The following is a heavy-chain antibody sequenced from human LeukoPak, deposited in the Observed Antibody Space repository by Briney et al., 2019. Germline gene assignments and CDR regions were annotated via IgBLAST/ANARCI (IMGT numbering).Heavy chain of an antibody. CDR2: ISSNGGST. J-gene: IGHJ4*02. Sequence: AGSLRLSCSASGFTFSSNAMHWVRQAPGQGLEYVSAISSNGGSTYYADSVKGRFTISRDNSKNTLYLQMSSLRAEDTAVYYCVKVGYYDSSGQGYWGQGTVVTVSS. CDR1: GFTFSSNA. CDR3: VKVGYYDSSGQGY. D-gene: IGHD3-22*01. V-gene: IGHV3-64D*09.